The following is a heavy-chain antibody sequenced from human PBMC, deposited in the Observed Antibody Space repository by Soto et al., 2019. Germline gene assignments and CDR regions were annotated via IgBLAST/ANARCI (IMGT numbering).Heavy chain of an antibody. CDR3: AKASIDGAKYYFDY. J-gene: IGHJ4*02. CDR1: GFTFSSYA. Sequence: GSLRLSSASSGFTFSSYAVGLALQDKGKGLEWVSAISGSGGSTYYADSVKGRFTISRDNSKNTLYLQMNSLRAEDTAVYYCAKASIDGAKYYFDYWGQGTLVTVSS. CDR2: ISGSGGST. D-gene: IGHD3-3*02. V-gene: IGHV3-23*01.